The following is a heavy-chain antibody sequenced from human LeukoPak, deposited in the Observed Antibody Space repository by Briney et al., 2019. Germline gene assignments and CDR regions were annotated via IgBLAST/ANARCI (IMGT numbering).Heavy chain of an antibody. CDR1: GGSISSYY. CDR3: AGDKRRNLRWGGGDYYGMDV. CDR2: IYYSGST. D-gene: IGHD1-14*01. V-gene: IGHV4-59*01. J-gene: IGHJ6*02. Sequence: PSETLSLTCTVSGGSISSYYWSWIRQPPGKGLEWIGYIYYSGSTNYNPSLKSRVTISVDTSKNQFSLKLSSVTAADTAVYYCAGDKRRNLRWGGGDYYGMDVWGQGTTVTVSS.